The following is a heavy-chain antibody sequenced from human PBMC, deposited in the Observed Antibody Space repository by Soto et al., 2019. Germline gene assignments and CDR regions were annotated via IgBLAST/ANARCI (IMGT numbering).Heavy chain of an antibody. V-gene: IGHV1-69*01. D-gene: IGHD5-18*01. J-gene: IGHJ6*02. CDR2: IIPIFGTA. CDR1: GGTFSSYA. Sequence: QVQLVQSGAEVKQPGSSVKVSCKASGGTFSSYAISWVRQAPGQGLEWMGGIIPIFGTANYAQKFQGRVTITADESTSTAYMELSSLRSEDTAVYYCARGDTAMVTINYYYYGMDVWGQGTTVTVSS. CDR3: ARGDTAMVTINYYYYGMDV.